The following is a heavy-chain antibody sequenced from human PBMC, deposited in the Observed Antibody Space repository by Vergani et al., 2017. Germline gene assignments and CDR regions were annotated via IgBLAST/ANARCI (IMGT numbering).Heavy chain of an antibody. J-gene: IGHJ6*02. Sequence: QVQLQESGPGLVKPSQTLSLTCTVSGGSISSGGYYWSWIRQHPGKGLEWIGYIYYSGSTYYNPSLKSRVTISVDTSKNQFSLKLSAVTAADTAVYYCARERGMDYYATYGMDVGGQGTTVTVSS. CDR3: ARERGMDYYATYGMDV. CDR1: GGSISSGGYY. CDR2: IYYSGST. V-gene: IGHV4-31*03. D-gene: IGHD3-10*01.